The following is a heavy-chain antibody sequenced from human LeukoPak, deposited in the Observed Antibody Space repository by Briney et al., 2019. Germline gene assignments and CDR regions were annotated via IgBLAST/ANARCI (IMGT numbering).Heavy chain of an antibody. CDR2: IWYDGSNK. V-gene: IGHV3-33*01. CDR3: AASSSGYCDY. D-gene: IGHD3-22*01. Sequence: GRSLRLSCAASGFTFSSCGMHWVRQAPGKGLEWVAVIWYDGSNKYYADSVKGRFTISRDNSKNTLYLQMNSLRAEGTAVYYCAASSSGYCDYWGQGTLVTVSS. CDR1: GFTFSSCG. J-gene: IGHJ4*02.